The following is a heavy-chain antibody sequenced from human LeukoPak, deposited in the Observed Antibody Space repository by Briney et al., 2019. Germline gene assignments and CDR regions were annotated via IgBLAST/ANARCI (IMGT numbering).Heavy chain of an antibody. CDR2: IYSSGSS. J-gene: IGHJ5*02. Sequence: NPSETLSLTCTVSGGSISSYYWSLIRQPAGKELEWIGRIYSSGSSSFNPSLKSRVTMSVDTSKNQFSLKLSSVTAADTAVYYCARERAGSGYSGHAGGWFDPWGQGTLVTVSS. D-gene: IGHD1-26*01. V-gene: IGHV4-4*07. CDR1: GGSISSYY. CDR3: ARERAGSGYSGHAGGWFDP.